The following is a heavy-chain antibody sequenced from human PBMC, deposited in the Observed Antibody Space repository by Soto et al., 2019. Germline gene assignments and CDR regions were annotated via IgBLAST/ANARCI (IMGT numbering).Heavy chain of an antibody. J-gene: IGHJ4*02. CDR1: GGSISSGDYY. V-gene: IGHV4-30-4*01. Sequence: PSETLSLTCTVSGGSISSGDYYWSWIRQPPGKGLEWIGYIYYSGSTYYNPSLKSRVTISVDTSKNQFSLKLSSVTAADTAVYYCARDLGDYGDYFDYWGQGTLVTVSS. CDR3: ARDLGDYGDYFDY. D-gene: IGHD4-17*01. CDR2: IYYSGST.